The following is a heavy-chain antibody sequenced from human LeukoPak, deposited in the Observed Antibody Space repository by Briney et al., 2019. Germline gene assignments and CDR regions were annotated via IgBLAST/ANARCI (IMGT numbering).Heavy chain of an antibody. V-gene: IGHV1-2*02. CDR3: ARVGSSGGKYGFDM. Sequence: ASVKVSCKASGYTFTGYYMYWVRQAPGQGLEWMGWINPNSGGTNYAQKFQGRVTMTRDTSISTAYMELSRLGSEDTAVYYCARVGSSGGKYGFDMWGQGTMVTVSS. J-gene: IGHJ3*02. D-gene: IGHD6-13*01. CDR1: GYTFTGYY. CDR2: INPNSGGT.